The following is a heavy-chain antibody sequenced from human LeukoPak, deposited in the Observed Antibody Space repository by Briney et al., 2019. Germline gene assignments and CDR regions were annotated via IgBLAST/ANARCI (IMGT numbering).Heavy chain of an antibody. V-gene: IGHV3-23*01. CDR3: AKGYSSSWDY. D-gene: IGHD6-13*01. CDR2: ISVSGGST. CDR1: GFTFSSYA. J-gene: IGHJ4*02. Sequence: GGSLRLSCAASGFTFSSYAMSWVRQAPGKGLELVSAISVSGGSTYYADSVKGRFTISRDNSKNTLYLQMNSPRAKATAVCYCAKGYSSSWDYWGRGTLVSVFS.